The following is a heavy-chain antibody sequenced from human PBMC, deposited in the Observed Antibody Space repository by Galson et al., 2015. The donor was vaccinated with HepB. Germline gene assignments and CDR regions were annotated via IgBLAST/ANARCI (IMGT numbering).Heavy chain of an antibody. J-gene: IGHJ4*02. CDR3: ARGKRLDYAELPLQDY. CDR1: GDSISSGYY. Sequence: LSLTCTVSGDSISSGYYWSWIRQHPGKGLEWIGYIYYSGSTYSNPSLKSRATISVDTSKRQFSLKLTSVTAADTAVYYCARGKRLDYAELPLQDYWGQGILVTVSS. V-gene: IGHV4-31*03. D-gene: IGHD4-17*01. CDR2: IYYSGST.